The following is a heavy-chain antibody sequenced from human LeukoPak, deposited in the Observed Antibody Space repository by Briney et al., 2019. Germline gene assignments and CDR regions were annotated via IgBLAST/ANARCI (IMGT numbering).Heavy chain of an antibody. D-gene: IGHD6-13*01. CDR3: ARVIGSSWYKRGYGWYFDL. CDR1: GGSISSGGYS. V-gene: IGHV4-30-2*01. CDR2: IYHSGST. Sequence: PSETLSLTCAVSGGSISSGGYSWSWIRQPPGKGLEWIGYIYHSGSTYYNPSLKSRVTISVDRSKNQFSLKLSSVTAADTAVYYCARVIGSSWYKRGYGWYFDLWGRGTLVTVSS. J-gene: IGHJ2*01.